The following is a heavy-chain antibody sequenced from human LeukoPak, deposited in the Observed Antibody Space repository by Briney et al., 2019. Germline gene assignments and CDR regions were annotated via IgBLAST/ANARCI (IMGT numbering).Heavy chain of an antibody. Sequence: GGSLRLSCAASGFTFSSSNMNWVRQAPGKGLEWVANIKQDGSEKYYVDSVEGRFTISRDNAENSLYLQMNNLRVDDTAVYYCARDRGGLPYWGQGTLVTVSS. D-gene: IGHD5-18*01. V-gene: IGHV3-7*04. CDR3: ARDRGGLPY. CDR2: IKQDGSEK. CDR1: GFTFSSSN. J-gene: IGHJ4*02.